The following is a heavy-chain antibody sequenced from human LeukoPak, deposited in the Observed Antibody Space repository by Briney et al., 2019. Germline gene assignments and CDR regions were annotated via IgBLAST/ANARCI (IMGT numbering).Heavy chain of an antibody. CDR1: RGSISSGDDY. J-gene: IGHJ6*04. CDR3: ARGIAAAGTAEGGVSYGMDV. Sequence: SQTLSLTCTVSRGSISSGDDYWSWIRQPPGKGLEWIGEINHSGRTNYKPSLKSRVTISVDTSKNQFSLKLSSVTAADTAVYDCARGIAAAGTAEGGVSYGMDVWGKGTTVTVSS. V-gene: IGHV4-30-4*01. D-gene: IGHD6-13*01. CDR2: INHSGRT.